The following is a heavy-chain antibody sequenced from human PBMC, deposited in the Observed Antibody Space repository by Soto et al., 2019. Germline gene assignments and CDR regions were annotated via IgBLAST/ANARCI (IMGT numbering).Heavy chain of an antibody. D-gene: IGHD5-18*01. Sequence: QLGGPLRLSCAASGFTVSRYWMNWVRQAPGKGLEWVANIKQDGTEKNDVDSVKGRFTISRDNARNSLYLQMDSLRAEDTAVYFCARGGTPMISGMDSFDIWGQGTMVTVS. CDR2: IKQDGTEK. CDR1: GFTVSRYW. CDR3: ARGGTPMISGMDSFDI. V-gene: IGHV3-7*01. J-gene: IGHJ3*02.